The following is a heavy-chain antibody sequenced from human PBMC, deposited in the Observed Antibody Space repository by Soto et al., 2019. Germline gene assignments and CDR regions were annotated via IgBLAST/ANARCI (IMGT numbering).Heavy chain of an antibody. J-gene: IGHJ4*02. D-gene: IGHD5-18*01. Sequence: ASVKVSCKASGYTFTSYGIAWMRQAPGQGLEWMGWISAYNGNTDYAQKVHGRVTMTSDTSTGTAYMELGSLRSDDTAVYYCARGRYSYGFDSWGQGNLVTVSS. CDR2: ISAYNGNT. V-gene: IGHV1-18*01. CDR3: ARGRYSYGFDS. CDR1: GYTFTSYG.